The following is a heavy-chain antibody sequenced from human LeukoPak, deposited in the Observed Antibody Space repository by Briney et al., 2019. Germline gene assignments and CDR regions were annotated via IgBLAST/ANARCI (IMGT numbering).Heavy chain of an antibody. CDR1: GYTFTDYY. J-gene: IGHJ4*02. CDR2: INPNDGDT. Sequence: GGSVKVSCKASGYTFTDYYMHWVRQAPGQGFKWMGWINPNDGDTNYAQKFQGRVTMTRDTSISTAHMEVSRLRSDDTAVYYCARANFLYCSSSTCLFDYWGQGTLVTVSS. D-gene: IGHD2-2*01. V-gene: IGHV1-2*02. CDR3: ARANFLYCSSSTCLFDY.